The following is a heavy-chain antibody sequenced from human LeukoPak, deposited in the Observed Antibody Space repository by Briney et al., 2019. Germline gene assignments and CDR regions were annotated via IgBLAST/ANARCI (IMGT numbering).Heavy chain of an antibody. CDR3: ARDYGYSYGSHYYYYYMDV. J-gene: IGHJ6*03. Sequence: ASVKVSCKASGYTFTSYGISWVRQAPGQGLEWMGWISAYNGNTNYAQKLQGRVTMTTDTSTSTAYMELRNLRSDDTAVYYCARDYGYSYGSHYYYYYMDVWGKGTTVTISS. CDR1: GYTFTSYG. CDR2: ISAYNGNT. V-gene: IGHV1-18*01. D-gene: IGHD5-18*01.